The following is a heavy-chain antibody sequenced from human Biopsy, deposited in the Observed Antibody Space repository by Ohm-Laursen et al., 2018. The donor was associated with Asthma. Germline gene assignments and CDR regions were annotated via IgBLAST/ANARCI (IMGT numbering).Heavy chain of an antibody. CDR2: HDHEEGGT. Sequence: SVKVSCKISGYSLTDLSMHWVRQAPGQGLEWMGGHDHEEGGTVNARRFQGRVTMTEDTSTDAAYMELGSLSSDDTAVYYCASDFPKDYVRYNFQFWGQGTLVTVSS. D-gene: IGHD4-17*01. V-gene: IGHV1-24*01. CDR1: GYSLTDLS. J-gene: IGHJ4*02. CDR3: ASDFPKDYVRYNFQF.